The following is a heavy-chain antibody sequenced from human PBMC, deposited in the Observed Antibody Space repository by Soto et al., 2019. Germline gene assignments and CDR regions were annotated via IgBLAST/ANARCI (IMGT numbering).Heavy chain of an antibody. D-gene: IGHD6-19*01. Sequence: QVQLVESGGGVVQPGRSLRLSCAASGFTFSSYAMHWVRQAPGKGLEWVAVISYDGSNKYYADSVKGRFTISRDNSKNTLYLKMNSLRAEDTAVYYCARDLGPVASLRYYYGMDVWGQGTTVTVSS. J-gene: IGHJ6*02. V-gene: IGHV3-30-3*01. CDR2: ISYDGSNK. CDR1: GFTFSSYA. CDR3: ARDLGPVASLRYYYGMDV.